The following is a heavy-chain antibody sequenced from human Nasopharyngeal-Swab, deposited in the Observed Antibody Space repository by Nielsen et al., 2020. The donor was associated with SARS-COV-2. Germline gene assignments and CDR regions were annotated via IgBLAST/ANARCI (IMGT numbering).Heavy chain of an antibody. CDR3: AREEYYYDSSGNYYRAFDN. Sequence: SETLSLTCTVSGCSISSYYWSWIRQPPGKGLEWIGYVPYSGITNYNPSLNSRVTISADSSKNQFSLELGSVTAADTAVYYCAREEYYYDSSGNYYRAFDNWGQGTLVSVSS. CDR2: VPYSGIT. D-gene: IGHD3-22*01. J-gene: IGHJ4*02. V-gene: IGHV4-59*01. CDR1: GCSISSYY.